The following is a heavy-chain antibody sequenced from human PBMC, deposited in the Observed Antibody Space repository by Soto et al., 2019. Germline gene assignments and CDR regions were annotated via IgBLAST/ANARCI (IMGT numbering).Heavy chain of an antibody. CDR1: GYTFTSYG. J-gene: IGHJ4*02. D-gene: IGHD4-17*01. CDR2: ISAYNRNP. CDR3: ARGDIGTTVTPV. Sequence: QVQLVQSGAEVKKPGASVKVSCKASGYTFTSYGISWVRQAPGQGLEWMGWISAYNRNPNYAQKLQGRVTMTPDASTSTAYMELRSLRSDDPAVYYCARGDIGTTVTPVWGQGTLVTVSS. V-gene: IGHV1-18*01.